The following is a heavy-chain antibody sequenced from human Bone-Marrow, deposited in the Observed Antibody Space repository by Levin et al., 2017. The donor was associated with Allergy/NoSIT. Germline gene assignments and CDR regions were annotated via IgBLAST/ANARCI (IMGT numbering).Heavy chain of an antibody. CDR2: IIPVFHAT. CDR1: RDTFTNSA. J-gene: IGHJ6*03. CDR3: ARGTYHYNSKQRRNGGYFYHYMDV. V-gene: IGHV1-69*06. Sequence: KISCRSSRDTFTNSAITWVRQAPGQGLEWMAGIIPVFHATNHAQNFQDRVTLTADKSSYTVYMELRGLMSEDTAVYYCARGTYHYNSKQRRNGGYFYHYMDVWGTGTTVIVSS. D-gene: IGHD4-23*01.